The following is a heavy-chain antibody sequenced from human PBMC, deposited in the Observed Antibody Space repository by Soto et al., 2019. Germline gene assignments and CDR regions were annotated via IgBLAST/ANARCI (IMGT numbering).Heavy chain of an antibody. D-gene: IGHD3-16*02. J-gene: IGHJ6*02. Sequence: GGSLRLSCAASGFTFSSYGMHWVRQAPGKGLEWVAVIWYDGSNKYYADSVKGRFTISRDNSKNTLYLQMNSLRAEDTAVYYCARDRVMITFGGVIVQNYYYYGMDVWGQGTTVTVSS. V-gene: IGHV3-33*01. CDR1: GFTFSSYG. CDR3: ARDRVMITFGGVIVQNYYYYGMDV. CDR2: IWYDGSNK.